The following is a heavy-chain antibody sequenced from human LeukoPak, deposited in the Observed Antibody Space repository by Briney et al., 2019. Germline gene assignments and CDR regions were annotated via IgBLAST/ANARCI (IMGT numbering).Heavy chain of an antibody. CDR2: ISSSSSTI. J-gene: IGHJ3*02. V-gene: IGHV3-48*01. CDR3: ARDRAIQLWRTSDAFDI. Sequence: GGSLRLSCAASGFTFSSYSMNWVRQAPGKGLEWVSYISSSSSTIYYADSVKGRFTISRDNAKNSLYLQMDSLRAEDTAVYYCARDRAIQLWRTSDAFDIWGQGTMVTVSS. CDR1: GFTFSSYS. D-gene: IGHD5-18*01.